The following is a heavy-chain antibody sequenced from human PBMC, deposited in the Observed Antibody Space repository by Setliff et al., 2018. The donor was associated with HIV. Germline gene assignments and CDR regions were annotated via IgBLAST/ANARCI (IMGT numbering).Heavy chain of an antibody. CDR1: GGSFSGYY. J-gene: IGHJ4*02. D-gene: IGHD1-26*01. Sequence: PSETLSLTCAVYGGSFSGYYWSWIRQPPGKGLEWIGEINHSGSTNYNPSLKSRVTISVDTSKNQFSLKLSSVTAADTAVYYCARVIIVSGSYYFDYWGQGNLVTVSS. CDR3: ARVIIVSGSYYFDY. CDR2: INHSGST. V-gene: IGHV4-34*01.